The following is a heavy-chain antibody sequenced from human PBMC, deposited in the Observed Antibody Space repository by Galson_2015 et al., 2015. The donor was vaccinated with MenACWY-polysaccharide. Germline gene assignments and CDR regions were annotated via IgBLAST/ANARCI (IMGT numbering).Heavy chain of an antibody. Sequence: PPLGKPPQALTLTCPFSGFSLRSSGLGVSWVRQPPGKALEWLALIQWDDNKYYSQSLKTRLTISKDTSKNQVILTMTNMDPVDTATYYCSRIRKLYSSSWYDYYYYGMDVWGQGTTVTVSS. J-gene: IGHJ6*02. V-gene: IGHV2-70*20. D-gene: IGHD6-13*01. CDR1: GFSLRSSGLG. CDR2: IQWDDNK. CDR3: SRIRKLYSSSWYDYYYYGMDV.